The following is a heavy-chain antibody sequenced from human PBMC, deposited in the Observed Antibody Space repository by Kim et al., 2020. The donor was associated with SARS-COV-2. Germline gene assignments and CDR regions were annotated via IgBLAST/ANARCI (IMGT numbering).Heavy chain of an antibody. D-gene: IGHD2-21*01. CDR1: GFMFRNYG. V-gene: IGHV3-23*01. J-gene: IGHJ5*02. CDR3: SRDDFGGDSGSFWFVP. Sequence: GGSLRLSCVASGFMFRNYGMSWVRQAPGKGLQWVATLSGGGRADLEDSVKDRFTGSRDNSKDTLYLQMNSLTAVDSARYFCSRDDFGGDSGSFWFVPRG. CDR2: LSGGGRA.